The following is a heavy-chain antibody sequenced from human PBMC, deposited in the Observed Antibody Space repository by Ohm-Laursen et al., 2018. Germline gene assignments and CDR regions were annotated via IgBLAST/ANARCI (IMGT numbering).Heavy chain of an antibody. J-gene: IGHJ4*02. CDR1: GYTFTGYY. CDR2: INPNSGGT. V-gene: IGHV1-2*02. CDR3: ARLGDFWSGLYFDY. Sequence: SVKVSCKASGYTFTGYYMHWVRQAPGQGLEWMGWINPNSGGTNYAQKFQGRVTMTRDTSISTAYMELSRLRSDDTAVYYCARLGDFWSGLYFDYWGQGTLVTVSS. D-gene: IGHD3-3*01.